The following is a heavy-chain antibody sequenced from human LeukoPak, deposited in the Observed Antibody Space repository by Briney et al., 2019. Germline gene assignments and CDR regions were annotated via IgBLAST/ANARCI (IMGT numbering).Heavy chain of an antibody. Sequence: SETLSLTCTVSGGSISSSSYYWGWIRQPPGKGLEWIGSIYYSGSTYYNPSLKSRVTMSVDTSKNQFSLKLSSVTAADTAVYYCARDSTHGSSSDYYYYMDVWGKGTTVTVSS. J-gene: IGHJ6*03. CDR3: ARDSTHGSSSDYYYYMDV. D-gene: IGHD6-6*01. CDR1: GGSISSSSYY. CDR2: IYYSGST. V-gene: IGHV4-39*07.